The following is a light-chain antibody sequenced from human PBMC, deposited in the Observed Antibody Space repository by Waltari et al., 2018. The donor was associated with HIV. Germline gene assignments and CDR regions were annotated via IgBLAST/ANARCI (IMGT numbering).Light chain of an antibody. V-gene: IGLV1-47*01. Sequence: QSVLTQPPSASGTPGQRVTISCSGSSSNIGSNYVYWYQQLPGPAPKLLIYRNSQRPSGFPARFSVSKSCASASLSISGLRSEEEADYYCAAWDDSLSGQWVFGGGTKVTVL. CDR3: AAWDDSLSGQWV. CDR2: RNS. J-gene: IGLJ3*02. CDR1: SSNIGSNY.